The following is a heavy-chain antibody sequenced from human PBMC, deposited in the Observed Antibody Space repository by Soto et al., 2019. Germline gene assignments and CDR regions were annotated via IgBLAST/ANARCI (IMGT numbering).Heavy chain of an antibody. Sequence: PSETLSLTCTVSGGSISSSSYYWGWIRQPPGKGLEWVGSIYYSGSTYYNPSLKSRVTISVDTSKNQFSLKLSSVTAADTAVYYCARYCSSTSCYKYWGQGTLVTVSS. V-gene: IGHV4-39*01. D-gene: IGHD2-2*01. J-gene: IGHJ4*02. CDR3: ARYCSSTSCYKY. CDR2: IYYSGST. CDR1: GGSISSSSYY.